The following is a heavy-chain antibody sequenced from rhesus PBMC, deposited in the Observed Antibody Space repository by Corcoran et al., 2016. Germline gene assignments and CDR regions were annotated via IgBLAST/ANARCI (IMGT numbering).Heavy chain of an antibody. CDR3: ARGGGRVDY. CDR2: IGGSSGST. J-gene: IGHJ4*01. Sequence: QVQLQESGPGLVKPSETLSLTCAVSGYSISSGHGWSWTRQPPRQGLEWIGYIGGSSGSTNYNPSLKSRVTISKDTSKNQFSLKLNSVIAVDTAVYYCARGGGRVDYWGQGVLVTVSS. CDR1: GYSISSGHG. D-gene: IGHD1-44*02. V-gene: IGHV4-127*01.